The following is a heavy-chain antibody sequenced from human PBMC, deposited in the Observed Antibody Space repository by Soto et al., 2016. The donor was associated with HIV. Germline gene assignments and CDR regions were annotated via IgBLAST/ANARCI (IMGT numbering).Heavy chain of an antibody. Sequence: QLQLQESGPGLVKPSETLSLTCTVSGGSISSSRYYWGWIRQPPGKGLEWIGSFYSSGSTYYNPSLKSRVTISVDTSNNQFSLKLTSVTAADTAVYYCARPYYYDSGGSDYWGQGTLVTVSS. J-gene: IGHJ4*02. V-gene: IGHV4-39*01. CDR3: ARPYYYDSGGSDY. CDR2: FYSSGST. CDR1: GGSISSSRYY. D-gene: IGHD3-22*01.